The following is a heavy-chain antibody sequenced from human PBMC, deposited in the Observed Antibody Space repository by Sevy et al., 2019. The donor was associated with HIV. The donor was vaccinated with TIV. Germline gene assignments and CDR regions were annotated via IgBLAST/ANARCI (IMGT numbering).Heavy chain of an antibody. Sequence: GGSLRLSCAASGFTFSNYAMHWVRQAPGKGLEWVAVISYDGSNKYYADSVKGRFTISRDNSKNTLYLQMNSLRAEDTAVYYCARKVAVQKEVVVAATPGRFDPWGQGTLVTVSS. J-gene: IGHJ5*02. CDR2: ISYDGSNK. CDR1: GFTFSNYA. CDR3: ARKVAVQKEVVVAATPGRFDP. D-gene: IGHD2-15*01. V-gene: IGHV3-30*04.